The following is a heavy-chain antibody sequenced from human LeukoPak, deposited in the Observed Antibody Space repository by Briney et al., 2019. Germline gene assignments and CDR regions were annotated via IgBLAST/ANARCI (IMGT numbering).Heavy chain of an antibody. CDR2: LSSGGINK. CDR3: ARDHAGSGRAFDN. J-gene: IGHJ4*02. V-gene: IGHV3-30-3*01. Sequence: PGGSLRLSCAASGFTFSDYAMHWVRQAPGKGLEWVALLSSGGINKHYADSVKGRFIISRDNSMNTLYLQMNSLRVEDTAVYYCARDHAGSGRAFDNWGQGTLVTVSS. D-gene: IGHD2-15*01. CDR1: GFTFSDYA.